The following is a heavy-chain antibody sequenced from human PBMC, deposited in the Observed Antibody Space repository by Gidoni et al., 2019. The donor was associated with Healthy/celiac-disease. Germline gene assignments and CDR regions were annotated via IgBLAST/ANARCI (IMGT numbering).Heavy chain of an antibody. Sequence: QVQLQESGPGLVKPSETLSPTCTVAAGSISSYYWSWIRQPPGKGLEWIGYIYYSGSTNYNPSLKSRVTISVDTSKNQFSLKLSSVTAADTAVYYCARDMWKSQNWFDPWGQGTLVTVSS. J-gene: IGHJ5*02. D-gene: IGHD1-1*01. CDR3: ARDMWKSQNWFDP. CDR1: AGSISSYY. V-gene: IGHV4-59*01. CDR2: IYYSGST.